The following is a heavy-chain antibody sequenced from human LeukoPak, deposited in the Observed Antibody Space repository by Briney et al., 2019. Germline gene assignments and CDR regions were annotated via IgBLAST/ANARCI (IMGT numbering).Heavy chain of an antibody. CDR1: GYTFTSYA. Sequence: ASVKVSCKASGYTFTSYAMHWVRQAPGQRHEWMGWINAGNGNTKYSQKFQGRVTITRDTSASTAYMELSSLRSEDTAVYYCARGKQQLVQSWFDPWGQGTLVTVSS. CDR3: ARGKQQLVQSWFDP. V-gene: IGHV1-3*01. CDR2: INAGNGNT. J-gene: IGHJ5*02. D-gene: IGHD6-13*01.